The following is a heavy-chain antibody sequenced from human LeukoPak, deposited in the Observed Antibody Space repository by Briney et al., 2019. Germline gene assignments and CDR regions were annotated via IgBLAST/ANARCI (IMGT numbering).Heavy chain of an antibody. J-gene: IGHJ4*02. D-gene: IGHD6-13*01. Sequence: GGSLRLSCAASGFTFSNYWMHWARQVPGKGLMWVARINIDGTITNYADSVKGRFTISRDNAKNTLYLQMSSLRAEDTAVYYCSRDTSYSSIDYWGQGNLVTVSS. CDR2: INIDGTIT. CDR1: GFTFSNYW. CDR3: SRDTSYSSIDY. V-gene: IGHV3-74*01.